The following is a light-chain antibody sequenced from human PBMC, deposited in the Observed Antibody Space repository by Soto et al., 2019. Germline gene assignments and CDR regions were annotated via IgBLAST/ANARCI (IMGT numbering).Light chain of an antibody. V-gene: IGKV1-39*01. CDR3: QQSYSNSFT. Sequence: DIQMTQSPSSLSASVGDRVTITCRASKSIRTSLNWYQQKPGKAPSLLIYTASSLQSGVPSRFSGSGSGTDFTLTISSLQPEDFATYYCQQSYSNSFTFGQGTKVDIK. CDR2: TAS. CDR1: KSIRTS. J-gene: IGKJ1*01.